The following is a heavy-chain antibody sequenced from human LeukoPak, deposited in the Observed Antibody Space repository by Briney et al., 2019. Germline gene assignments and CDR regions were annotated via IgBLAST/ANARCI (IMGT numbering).Heavy chain of an antibody. D-gene: IGHD6-13*01. V-gene: IGHV1-2*04. CDR3: ARGGIYSSSWYGFTDAFDI. CDR1: GYTFTGYY. Sequence: ASVKVSCKASGYTFTGYYMHWVRQAPGQGLEWMGWINPDSGGTNYAQKFQGWVTMTRDTSISTAYMRLSRLRSDDTAVYYCARGGIYSSSWYGFTDAFDIWGQGTMVTVSS. J-gene: IGHJ3*02. CDR2: INPDSGGT.